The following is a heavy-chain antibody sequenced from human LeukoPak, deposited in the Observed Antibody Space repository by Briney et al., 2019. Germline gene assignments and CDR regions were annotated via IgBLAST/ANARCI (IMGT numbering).Heavy chain of an antibody. J-gene: IGHJ5*02. Sequence: PSETLSLTCSVSGDSISSGDYFWSWIRQHPGKGLEWIGYINYSGTTFYNPSLKSRVTISVDTSQNQFSLNLNSVTAADTSVYYRGRRGTGRWFDPWGQGTLVTVSS. D-gene: IGHD1-1*01. CDR2: INYSGTT. V-gene: IGHV4-31*03. CDR3: GRRGTGRWFDP. CDR1: GDSISSGDYF.